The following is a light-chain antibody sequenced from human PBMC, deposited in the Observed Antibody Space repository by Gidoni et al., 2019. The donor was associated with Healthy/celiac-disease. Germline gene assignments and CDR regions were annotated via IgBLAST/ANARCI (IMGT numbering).Light chain of an antibody. CDR1: QSVSSN. J-gene: IGKJ2*01. CDR3: QQYNNWQT. Sequence: EIVMTQSPATLSVSPGDRATLSCRASQSVSSNLAWYQQKPGQAPRLRIYGASTRATGIPARFSGSGSGTEFTLTISSLQSEDFAVYYCQQYNNWQTFGQGTKLEIK. V-gene: IGKV3-15*01. CDR2: GAS.